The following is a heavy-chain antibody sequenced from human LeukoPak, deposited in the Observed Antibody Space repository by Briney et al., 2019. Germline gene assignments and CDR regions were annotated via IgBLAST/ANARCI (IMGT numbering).Heavy chain of an antibody. CDR1: GFTFSSYG. CDR3: AKQPGIAAAGPFDY. CDR2: ISYDGSNK. Sequence: PGGSLRLSCAASGFTFSSYGMHWVRQAPGKGLEWVAVISYDGSNKYYADSVKGRFTISRDNSKNTLYLQMNSLRAEDTAVYYCAKQPGIAAAGPFDYWGQGTLVTVSS. J-gene: IGHJ4*02. D-gene: IGHD6-13*01. V-gene: IGHV3-30*18.